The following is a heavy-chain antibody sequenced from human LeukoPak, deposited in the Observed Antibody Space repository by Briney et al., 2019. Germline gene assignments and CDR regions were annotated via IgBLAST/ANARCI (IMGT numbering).Heavy chain of an antibody. J-gene: IGHJ4*02. V-gene: IGHV4-39*01. CDR1: GGSISSSSYY. Sequence: ASETLSLTCAVSGGSISSSSYYWGWIRQPPGKGLEWIGSIYYSGSTYYNPPLQSRVTISVDTSKNQFSLQLRSVTAADTAVYYCARHGSIAVAVAGFDYWGRGTLVTVSS. CDR2: IYYSGST. D-gene: IGHD6-19*01. CDR3: ARHGSIAVAVAGFDY.